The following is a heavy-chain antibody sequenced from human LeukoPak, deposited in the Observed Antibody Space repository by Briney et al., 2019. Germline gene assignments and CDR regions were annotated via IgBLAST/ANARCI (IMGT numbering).Heavy chain of an antibody. CDR1: GGSISSGGYY. J-gene: IGHJ5*02. Sequence: SETLSLACSVSGGSISSGGYYWGWIRQHPGKGLEWIGYIYYSGSSYYNPSLKSRVTISGDTSKYQFSLKLSSVTAADTAVYYCARVAVFSHLTARPVWFDPWGQGTLVSVSS. CDR3: ARVAVFSHLTARPVWFDP. V-gene: IGHV4-31*03. CDR2: IYYSGSS. D-gene: IGHD6-6*01.